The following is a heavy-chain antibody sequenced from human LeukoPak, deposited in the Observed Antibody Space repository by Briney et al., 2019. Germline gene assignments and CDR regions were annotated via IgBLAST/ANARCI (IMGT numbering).Heavy chain of an antibody. CDR2: IIPIFGTA. Sequence: SVKVSCKASGGTFSSYAISWVRQAPGQGLEWMGGIIPIFGTANYAQKFQGRVTITADKSTSTAYMELSSLRSEDTAVYHCAVPYDSSGYYLDWYFDLWGRGTLVTVSS. J-gene: IGHJ2*01. V-gene: IGHV1-69*06. CDR3: AVPYDSSGYYLDWYFDL. CDR1: GGTFSSYA. D-gene: IGHD3-22*01.